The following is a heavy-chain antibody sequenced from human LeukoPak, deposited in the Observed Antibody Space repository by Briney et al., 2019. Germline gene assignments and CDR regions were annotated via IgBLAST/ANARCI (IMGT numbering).Heavy chain of an antibody. J-gene: IGHJ4*02. CDR3: AREVPIVRGLRWDY. Sequence: PSETLSLTCTVSGDSISSYYWNWVRQPPGKGLEWIGYIYYSGSTNCNPSLKSRVTISIDTPKNQFSLKLRSVTAADTAVYYCAREVPIVRGLRWDYWGQGTLVTVSS. CDR1: GDSISSYY. D-gene: IGHD3-10*01. V-gene: IGHV4-59*01. CDR2: IYYSGST.